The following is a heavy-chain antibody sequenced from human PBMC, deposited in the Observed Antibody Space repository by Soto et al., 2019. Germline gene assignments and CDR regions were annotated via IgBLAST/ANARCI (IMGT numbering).Heavy chain of an antibody. V-gene: IGHV3-66*01. CDR2: IYSDDTA. D-gene: IGHD3-22*01. CDR1: GFTVSGNY. J-gene: IGHJ4*02. CDR3: ASYYDSSGFTDY. Sequence: GGSPRLSCAASGFTVSGNYMMWVRQAPGKGLEWVSAIYSDDTAYYADSVKGRLTNSRDNSKNTLYLQIYILRAEDTATYYCASYYDSSGFTDYCGQGT.